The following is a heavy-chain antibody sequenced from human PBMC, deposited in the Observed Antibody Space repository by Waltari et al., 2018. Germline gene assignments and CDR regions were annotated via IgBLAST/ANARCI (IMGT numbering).Heavy chain of an antibody. CDR2: IYYTGST. CDR1: GGAIRGFY. CDR3: ARGGGGDWEWFDP. V-gene: IGHV4-59*01. D-gene: IGHD2-21*02. Sequence: QVQLQESGPSLLKPSETLSLICTVSGGAIRGFYWGWVRQPPGKGLDWIGYIYYTGSTNFNPSLKSRVTMSVDTSKNQFSLKLSSVTAADTAFYYCARGGGGDWEWFDPRGQGTLVTVSS. J-gene: IGHJ5*02.